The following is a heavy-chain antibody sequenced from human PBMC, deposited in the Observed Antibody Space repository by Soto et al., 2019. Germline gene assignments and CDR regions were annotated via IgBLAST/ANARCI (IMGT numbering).Heavy chain of an antibody. CDR2: ISYDGSNK. Sequence: PGGALRLSCAGSGFTFSSYAMHWVRQAPGKGLEWVAVISYDGSNKYYADSVKGRFTISRDNSKNTLYLQMNSLRAEDTAVYYCAKVADHEYLFDYCAQGSLVTVSS. CDR1: GFTFSSYA. V-gene: IGHV3-30-3*01. CDR3: AKVADHEYLFDY. D-gene: IGHD2-15*01. J-gene: IGHJ4*02.